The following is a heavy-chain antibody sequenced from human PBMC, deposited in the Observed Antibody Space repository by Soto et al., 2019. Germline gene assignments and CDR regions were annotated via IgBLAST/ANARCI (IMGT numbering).Heavy chain of an antibody. CDR2: INAGNGNT. CDR3: ARGITLPTPLDY. Sequence: ASVQVSSKASGYPFTSYAIHCVRQAPGQRLEWMGWINAGNGNTKYSQKFQGRVTITRDTSASTAYMELSSLRSEDTAVYYCARGITLPTPLDYWGQGTLVTVS. V-gene: IGHV1-3*01. D-gene: IGHD1-20*01. J-gene: IGHJ4*02. CDR1: GYPFTSYA.